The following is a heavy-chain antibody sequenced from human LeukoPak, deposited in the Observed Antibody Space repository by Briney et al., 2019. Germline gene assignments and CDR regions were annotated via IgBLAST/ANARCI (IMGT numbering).Heavy chain of an antibody. D-gene: IGHD3-22*01. CDR2: ISYSGGST. CDR1: GFTFTTSA. J-gene: IGHJ4*02. V-gene: IGHV3-23*01. CDR3: AKGGPVSGNYYFFDY. Sequence: PGGSLRLSCAASGFTFTTSALTWVRQAPGKGLEWVSSISYSGGSTYSADSVKGRFTISRDNSKNTLYLQIRSLRADDSAVYYCAKGGPVSGNYYFFDYWGQGTLVTVSS.